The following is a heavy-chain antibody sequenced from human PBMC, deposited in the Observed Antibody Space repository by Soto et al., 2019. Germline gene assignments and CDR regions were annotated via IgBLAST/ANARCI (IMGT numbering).Heavy chain of an antibody. CDR2: IYWDDDE. V-gene: IGHV2-5*02. D-gene: IGHD5-18*01. CDR1: GFSLTTRGVG. CDR3: AHRPRGFSYHFDY. J-gene: IGHJ4*02. Sequence: QTTLKESGPTLVRPTQTLTLTCSFSGFSLTTRGVGVGWIRQPPGKALEWLALIYWDDDEGYSPSLKSRLTVTNDTSKNQVVLTMTNMDTVVTATYYCAHRPRGFSYHFDYRGQGTLVTVSS.